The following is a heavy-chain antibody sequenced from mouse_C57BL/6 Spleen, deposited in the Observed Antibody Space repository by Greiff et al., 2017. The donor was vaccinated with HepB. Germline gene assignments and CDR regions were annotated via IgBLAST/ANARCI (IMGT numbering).Heavy chain of an antibody. CDR3: TTVAHFDY. J-gene: IGHJ2*01. CDR2: IRLKSDNYAT. V-gene: IGHV6-3*01. CDR1: GFTFSNYW. Sequence: EVKLEESGGGLVQPGGSMKLSCVASGFTFSNYWMNWVRQSPEKGLEWVAQIRLKSDNYATHYAESVKGRFTISRDDSKSSVYLQMNNLRAEDTGIYYCTTVAHFDYWGQGTTLTVSS. D-gene: IGHD1-1*01.